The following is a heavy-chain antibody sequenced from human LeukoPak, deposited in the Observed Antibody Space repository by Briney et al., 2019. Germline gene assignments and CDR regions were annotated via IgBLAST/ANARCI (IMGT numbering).Heavy chain of an antibody. CDR2: IYTSGST. D-gene: IGHD3-10*01. Sequence: SETLSLTCTVSGGSISSYYWSWIRQPAGKGLEWIGRIYTSGSTNYNPSLKSRVTMSVDTSKNQFSLKLSSVTAADTAVYYCARAHYQFGELSYYYMDVWGKGTTVTISS. J-gene: IGHJ6*03. CDR1: GGSISSYY. CDR3: ARAHYQFGELSYYYMDV. V-gene: IGHV4-4*07.